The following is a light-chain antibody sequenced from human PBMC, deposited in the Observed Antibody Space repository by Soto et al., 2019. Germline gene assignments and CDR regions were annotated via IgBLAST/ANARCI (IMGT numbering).Light chain of an antibody. CDR2: KDD. CDR3: QSYDSSNHVV. V-gene: IGLV6-57*02. J-gene: IGLJ2*01. Sequence: NFMLTQPHSVSESPGKTVTISCTGSSGSIASNYVQWYQQRPGSAPTTVIYKDDQRPSGVPERFSGSIDSSSNSASLTISGLKTEDGADYYCQSYDSSNHVVFGGGTKLTVL. CDR1: SGSIASNY.